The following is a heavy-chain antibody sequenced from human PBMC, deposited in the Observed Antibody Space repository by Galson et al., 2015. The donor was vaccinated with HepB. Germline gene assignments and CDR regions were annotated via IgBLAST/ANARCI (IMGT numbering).Heavy chain of an antibody. CDR3: AKGNGSG. V-gene: IGHV3-30*18. Sequence: SLRLSCAASGFTFSSYGMHWVRQAPGKGLEWVAVISYDGSNKYYADSVKGRFTISRDNSKNTLYLQMNSLRAEDTAVYYCAKGNGSGWGQGTLVTVSS. J-gene: IGHJ4*02. CDR1: GFTFSSYG. CDR2: ISYDGSNK. D-gene: IGHD6-19*01.